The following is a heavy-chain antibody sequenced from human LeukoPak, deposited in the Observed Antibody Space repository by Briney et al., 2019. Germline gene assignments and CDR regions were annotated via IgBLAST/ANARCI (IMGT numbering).Heavy chain of an antibody. Sequence: PGGSLRLSCAASGFTFSSYAMIWVRQAPGKGLEWVSAISGNGGTTYYADSVKGRFTISRDNSKNTLYVQMNSLRVEETAVYYCARTARWPTPFDFWGQGTLVSVSS. CDR1: GFTFSSYA. CDR3: ARTARWPTPFDF. V-gene: IGHV3-23*01. D-gene: IGHD4-23*01. CDR2: ISGNGGTT. J-gene: IGHJ5*01.